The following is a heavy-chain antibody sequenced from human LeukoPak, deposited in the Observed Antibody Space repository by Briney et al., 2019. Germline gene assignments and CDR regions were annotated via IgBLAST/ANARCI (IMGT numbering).Heavy chain of an antibody. V-gene: IGHV4-38-2*02. CDR1: GYSISSGYY. CDR3: ARDGEGLPPYYFDY. Sequence: PSETLSLTCTVSGYSISSGYYWGWIRQPPGKGLEWIGSIYHSGSTYYNPSLKSRVTISVDTSKNQFSLKLSSVTAADTAVYYCARDGEGLPPYYFDYWGQGTLVTVSS. CDR2: IYHSGST. D-gene: IGHD3-10*01. J-gene: IGHJ4*02.